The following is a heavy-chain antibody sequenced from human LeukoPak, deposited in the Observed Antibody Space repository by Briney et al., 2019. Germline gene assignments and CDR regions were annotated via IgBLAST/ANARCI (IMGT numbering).Heavy chain of an antibody. CDR1: GYTFTSYD. V-gene: IGHV1-18*01. Sequence: GASVKVSCKASGYTFTSYDINWVRQAPGQGLEWMGWISAYNGSTNYAQKLQGRVTMTTDTSTSTAYMELRSLRSDDTAVYYCARAPAGYSSSWYIYWGQGTLVTVSS. CDR2: ISAYNGST. CDR3: ARAPAGYSSSWYIY. J-gene: IGHJ4*02. D-gene: IGHD6-13*01.